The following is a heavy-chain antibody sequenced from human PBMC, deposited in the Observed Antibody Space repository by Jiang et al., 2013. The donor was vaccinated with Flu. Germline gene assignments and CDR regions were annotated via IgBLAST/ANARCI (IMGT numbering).Heavy chain of an antibody. D-gene: IGHD3-10*01. V-gene: IGHV1-69*06. J-gene: IGHJ3*02. CDR1: GGIFSSYA. CDR2: VIPMFGTV. CDR3: ARNYHTSGNLFLDAFDM. Sequence: KASGGIFSSYAISWVRQAPGQGLEWVGGVIPMFGTVKYAQRFQGRVTITADKSTTTADMELSSLRSEDTAVYYCARNYHTSGNLFLDAFDMWGQGTMVTVSS.